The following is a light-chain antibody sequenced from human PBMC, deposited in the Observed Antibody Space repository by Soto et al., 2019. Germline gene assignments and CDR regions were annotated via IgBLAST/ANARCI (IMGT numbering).Light chain of an antibody. CDR2: STD. CDR3: ATWDYSLNGWV. Sequence: QSVLTQPPSASATPGQRVTMSCSGSNIGSRSVYWYQHLPGTAPQLLIYSTDLRPSGVPDRFSGSKSGTSASLAISGLQSEDEANYYCATWDYSLNGWVFGGGTQLTVL. V-gene: IGLV1-44*01. J-gene: IGLJ3*02. CDR1: SNIGSRS.